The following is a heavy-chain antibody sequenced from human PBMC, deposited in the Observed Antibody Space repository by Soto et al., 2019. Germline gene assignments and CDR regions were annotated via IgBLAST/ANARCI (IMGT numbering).Heavy chain of an antibody. CDR3: ARVLINGGLVTDY. V-gene: IGHV4-34*01. Sequence: SETLSLTCAVYVGSFSGYSWSWIRQPPGKGLEWIGGINHSGSTNYNPSLKSRVTISVDTSKNQFSLKLSSVTAADTAVYYCARVLINGGLVTDYWRQGTLVTVSS. CDR2: INHSGST. CDR1: VGSFSGYS. D-gene: IGHD2-21*02. J-gene: IGHJ4*02.